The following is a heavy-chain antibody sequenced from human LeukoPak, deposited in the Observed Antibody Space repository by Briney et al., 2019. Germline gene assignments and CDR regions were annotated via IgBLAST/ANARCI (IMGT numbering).Heavy chain of an antibody. CDR2: MSYDGSNK. CDR1: GFTFRNYV. Sequence: GRPLRLSCAASGFTFRNYVMHWVRQAPGKGLEWVAAMSYDGSNKYYADSVKGRFTISRDNSNNTLYLQMNSLRAEDTAVYYCARDHPEFDYWGQGTLVTVSS. CDR3: ARDHPEFDY. V-gene: IGHV3-30-3*01. J-gene: IGHJ4*02.